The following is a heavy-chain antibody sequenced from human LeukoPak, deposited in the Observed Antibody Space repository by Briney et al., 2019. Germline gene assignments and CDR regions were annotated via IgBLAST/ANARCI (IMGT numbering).Heavy chain of an antibody. Sequence: GASVKVSCKVSGYTLTEISMHWVRQAPGKGLEWMGGFDPEDGETIYAQKFQGRVTMTEDTSTDTAYMELSSLRSEDTAVYYCATARAYYYDSSGYIYWGLGTLVTVSS. CDR1: GYTLTEIS. V-gene: IGHV1-24*01. J-gene: IGHJ4*02. CDR3: ATARAYYYDSSGYIY. CDR2: FDPEDGET. D-gene: IGHD3-22*01.